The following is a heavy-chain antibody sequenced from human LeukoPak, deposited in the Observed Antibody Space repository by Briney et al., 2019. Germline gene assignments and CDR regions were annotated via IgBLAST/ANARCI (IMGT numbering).Heavy chain of an antibody. Sequence: GASVKVSCKASGYTFTDYYMHWVQQAPGKGLEWMGRVDPEDGETIYAERFQGRVTITADTSTDTAYMELSSLRSEDTAVYYCATLTFFERQFDYWGQGTLVTVSS. CDR2: VDPEDGET. CDR3: ATLTFFERQFDY. V-gene: IGHV1-69-2*01. D-gene: IGHD3-3*01. CDR1: GYTFTDYY. J-gene: IGHJ4*02.